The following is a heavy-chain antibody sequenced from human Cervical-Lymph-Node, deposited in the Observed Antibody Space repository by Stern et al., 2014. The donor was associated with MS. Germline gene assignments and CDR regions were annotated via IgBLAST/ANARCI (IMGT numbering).Heavy chain of an antibody. CDR1: GGSIRSGGFY. J-gene: IGHJ6*02. V-gene: IGHV4-61*02. Sequence: VQLVESGPRLVKPSQTLSLTCTVSGGSIRSGGFYCTWVRQPAGKGPEWIGRMYATGGSTYNPSLQSRAPIAVDTSKTQFPLPRGSVTAADTAIYYCVRDHDYYGMDVWGQGTTVTVSS. CDR3: VRDHDYYGMDV. CDR2: MYATGGS.